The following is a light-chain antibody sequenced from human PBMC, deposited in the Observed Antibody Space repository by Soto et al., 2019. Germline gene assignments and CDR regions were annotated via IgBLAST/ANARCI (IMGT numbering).Light chain of an antibody. Sequence: EVVLTQSPGTLSLSPGERATLSCRASQSVGGTYIAWYQQRPGQAPRLLIYAASNRASGIPDKFSGSGSGTVFAITISRLEADDFAVYYCQDYGNSRTFGQGTKVEIK. V-gene: IGKV3-20*01. CDR1: QSVGGTY. CDR3: QDYGNSRT. J-gene: IGKJ1*01. CDR2: AAS.